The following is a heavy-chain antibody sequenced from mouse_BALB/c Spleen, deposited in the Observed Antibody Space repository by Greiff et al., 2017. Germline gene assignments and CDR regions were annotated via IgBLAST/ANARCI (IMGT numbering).Heavy chain of an antibody. CDR3: ARFDGYYDGAYWYFDV. D-gene: IGHD2-3*01. CDR1: GYSITSDYA. J-gene: IGHJ1*01. CDR2: ISYSGST. Sequence: VQLKESGPGLVKPSQSLSLTCTVTGYSITSDYAWNWIRQFPGNKLEWMGYISYSGSTSYNPSLKSRISITRDTSKNQFFLQLNSVTTEDTATYYCARFDGYYDGAYWYFDVWGAGTTVTVSS. V-gene: IGHV3-2*02.